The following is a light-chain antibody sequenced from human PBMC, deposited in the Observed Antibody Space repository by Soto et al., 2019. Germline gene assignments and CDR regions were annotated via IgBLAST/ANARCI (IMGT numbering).Light chain of an antibody. J-gene: IGLJ1*01. Sequence: QSALTQPASLSGSPGQSITISCTGTSSDIGAYDYVSWFQQHPGKAPKLVISDVNHRPSGVSNRFSGSKSGTSASLAISGLQSEDEAHYYCATWDDSLDVHVFGTGTKVTVL. V-gene: IGLV2-14*03. CDR2: DVN. CDR1: SSDIGAYDY. CDR3: ATWDDSLDVHV.